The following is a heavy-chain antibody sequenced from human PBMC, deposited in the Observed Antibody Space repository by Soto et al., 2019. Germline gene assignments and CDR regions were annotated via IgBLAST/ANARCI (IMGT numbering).Heavy chain of an antibody. V-gene: IGHV5-51*01. Sequence: GESLNISCTSSCGDGTHDSTGCVLQVPGKGLEWMGIIYLVDSDTRYSPSFQGQVTNSADKSISTAYLQWSSLKASDTAMYYCARQDILNGYFDYWGQGTLVTVS. CDR3: ARQDILNGYFDY. D-gene: IGHD3-9*01. CDR1: CGDGTHDS. CDR2: IYLVDSDT. J-gene: IGHJ4*02.